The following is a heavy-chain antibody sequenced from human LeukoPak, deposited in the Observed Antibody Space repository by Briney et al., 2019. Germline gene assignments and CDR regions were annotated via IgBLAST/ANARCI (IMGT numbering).Heavy chain of an antibody. Sequence: SVKVSCKASGYTFTSYGISWVRQPPGQGLECLGCISAYNGNTNYAQKFQGRVTMTRDTSISTAYMELSRLRSDDTAVYYCAREIGDGSGSYYNDYWGQGTLVTVSS. CDR2: ISAYNGNT. CDR3: AREIGDGSGSYYNDY. D-gene: IGHD3-10*01. CDR1: GYTFTSYG. J-gene: IGHJ4*02. V-gene: IGHV1-18*01.